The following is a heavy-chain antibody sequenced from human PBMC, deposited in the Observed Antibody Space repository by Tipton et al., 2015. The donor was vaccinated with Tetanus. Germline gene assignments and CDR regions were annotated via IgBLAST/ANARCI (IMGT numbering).Heavy chain of an antibody. CDR2: TYFRSGWLY. CDR3: AKQKDNGFDI. CDR1: GDSVSSAGPA. Sequence: GLVKPSQTLSLTCTIYGDSVSSAGPAWNWFRQSPSGGLEWLGRTYFRSGWLYDYSESVKSRITVNPDTSKNQFTLHLNSVTPEDTAVYYCAKQKDNGFDIWGQGTMVSVSS. V-gene: IGHV6-1*01. J-gene: IGHJ3*02.